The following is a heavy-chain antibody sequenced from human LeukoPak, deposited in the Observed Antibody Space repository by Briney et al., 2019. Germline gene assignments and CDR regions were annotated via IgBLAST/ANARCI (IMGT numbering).Heavy chain of an antibody. CDR3: ARLRLKRSGTYFAQGYFDY. J-gene: IGHJ4*02. Sequence: SSETLSLTCTVSGCSINSGSYYWCWIRQPPGKGLEWILSIYYSGSTYYNPSLKSRVTIFVDTSKNQLSLKLSSVTAADTAVYYCARLRLKRSGTYFAQGYFDYWGQGTLVTVSS. CDR1: GCSINSGSYY. V-gene: IGHV4-39*01. D-gene: IGHD1-26*01. CDR2: IYYSGST.